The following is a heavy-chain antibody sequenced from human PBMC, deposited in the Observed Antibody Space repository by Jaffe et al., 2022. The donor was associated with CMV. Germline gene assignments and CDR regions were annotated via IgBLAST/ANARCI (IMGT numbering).Heavy chain of an antibody. CDR1: GFTFSSYS. J-gene: IGHJ4*02. Sequence: EVQLVESGGGLVKPGGSLRLSCAASGFTFSSYSMNWVRQAPGKGLEWVSSISSSSSYIYYADSVKGRFTISRDNAKNSLYLQMNSLRAEDTAVYYCARDRGDYGSGSGDYWGQGTLVTVSS. D-gene: IGHD3-10*01. CDR2: ISSSSSYI. V-gene: IGHV3-21*01. CDR3: ARDRGDYGSGSGDY.